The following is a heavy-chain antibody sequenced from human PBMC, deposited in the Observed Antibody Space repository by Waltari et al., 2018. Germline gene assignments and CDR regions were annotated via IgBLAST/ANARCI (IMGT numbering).Heavy chain of an antibody. V-gene: IGHV4-34*01. CDR2: INHSGST. J-gene: IGHJ4*02. CDR1: GGSFSGYY. D-gene: IGHD2-2*01. Sequence: QVQLQQWGAGLLKPSETLSLTCAVYGGSFSGYYWSWIRQPPGKGLEWIGEINHSGSTNYNPSLKSRVTISVDTSKNQFSLKLSSVTAADTAVYYCARSPRQIVVVPAANPRDDYWGQGTLVTVSS. CDR3: ARSPRQIVVVPAANPRDDY.